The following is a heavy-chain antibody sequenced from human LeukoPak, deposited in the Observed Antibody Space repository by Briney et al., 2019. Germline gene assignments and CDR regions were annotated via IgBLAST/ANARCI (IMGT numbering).Heavy chain of an antibody. D-gene: IGHD6-13*01. J-gene: IGHJ4*02. CDR1: DGTISSYY. CDR2: IYYSGST. Sequence: SSETLSLTCSVSDGTISSYYWSWIRQPPGKGLEWIGYIYYSGSTYYNPSLKSRVTISVDTSKNQFSLKLSSVTAADTAVYYCARLMYSSSWGYFDYWGQGTLVTVSS. CDR3: ARLMYSSSWGYFDY. V-gene: IGHV4-59*12.